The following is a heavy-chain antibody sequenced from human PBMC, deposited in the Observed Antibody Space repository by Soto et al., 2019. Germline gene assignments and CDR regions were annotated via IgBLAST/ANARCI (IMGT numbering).Heavy chain of an antibody. CDR1: GYTFTIYG. D-gene: IGHD2-15*01. Sequence: ASVKVSCKASGYTFTIYGISWVRRAPGQGLEWMGWISAYNGNTNYAQKLQGRVTMTTDTSTSTAYMELRSLRSDDTAVYYCARADVVVVAAILNAPWGQGTLVTVSS. CDR2: ISAYNGNT. CDR3: ARADVVVVAAILNAP. V-gene: IGHV1-18*01. J-gene: IGHJ5*02.